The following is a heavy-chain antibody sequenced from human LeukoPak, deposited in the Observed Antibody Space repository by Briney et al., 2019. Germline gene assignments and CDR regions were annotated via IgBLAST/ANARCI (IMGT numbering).Heavy chain of an antibody. V-gene: IGHV4-31*01. CDR2: IYYSRGT. CDR3: ASATYYYGSGSIGPLDY. Sequence: PSQTLSLTCTVSGGSFSSGGYNWSCIRQHPGKGLGWLGYIYYSRGTYYNPSLKSLVTIRVDTSKNQFSLKLSSVTAADAPVYYCASATYYYGSGSIGPLDYWGQGTLVTVSS. J-gene: IGHJ4*02. CDR1: GGSFSSGGYN. D-gene: IGHD3-10*01.